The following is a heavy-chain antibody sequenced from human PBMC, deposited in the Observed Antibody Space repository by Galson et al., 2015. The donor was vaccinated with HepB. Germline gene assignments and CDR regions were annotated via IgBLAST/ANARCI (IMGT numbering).Heavy chain of an antibody. CDR1: GFTFSGSA. V-gene: IGHV3-73*01. CDR3: GRLGDLSGYSSR. J-gene: IGHJ4*02. Sequence: SLRLSCAASGFTFSGSAIHWVRQTSGKGLEWVGRIRSKASNYATAYAASLKGRFTISRDDSKNMAYLHMKSLKTEDTAVYYCGRLGDLSGYSSRWGQGTLITVSA. D-gene: IGHD6-13*01. CDR2: IRSKASNYAT.